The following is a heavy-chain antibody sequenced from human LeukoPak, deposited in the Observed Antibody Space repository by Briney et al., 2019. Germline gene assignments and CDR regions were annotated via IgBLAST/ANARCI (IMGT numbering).Heavy chain of an antibody. CDR1: GLTFSNFA. D-gene: IGHD3-22*01. V-gene: IGHV3-23*01. CDR2: ISTSGNT. CDR3: AKDLDSTGSWPTEYFQH. J-gene: IGHJ1*01. Sequence: GGSLRLSCAASGLTFSNFAMNWVRQAPERGLEWVSTISTSGNTHYADSVKGRFTISRDNSKNTLYLQMNSLRPEDTALYYCAKDLDSTGSWPTEYFQHWGQGTPVTVSS.